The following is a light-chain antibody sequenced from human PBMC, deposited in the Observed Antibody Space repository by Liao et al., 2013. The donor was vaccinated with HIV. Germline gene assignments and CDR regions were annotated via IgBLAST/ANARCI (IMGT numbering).Light chain of an antibody. V-gene: IGLV3-1*01. Sequence: SYELTQPPSVFVSPGQTASITCSGDKLGDKYACWYQQKPGQSPVLVIYQDRKRPSGIPERFSGSNSGNTATLTISGTQAMDEADYYCQAWDSSTWVFGGGTKLTVL. CDR3: QAWDSSTWV. CDR1: KLGDKY. J-gene: IGLJ3*02. CDR2: QDR.